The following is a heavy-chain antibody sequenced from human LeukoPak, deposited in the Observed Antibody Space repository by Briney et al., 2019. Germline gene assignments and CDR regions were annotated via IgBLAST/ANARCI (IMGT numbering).Heavy chain of an antibody. D-gene: IGHD6-19*01. CDR1: GASISSSDYY. CDR2: LYSGGLT. Sequence: SETLSLTCTVSGASISSSDYYWGWIRQPPGKGLEGIGSLYSGGLTYYNPSLKSRVTISVDTSKNQFSLKVTSVTAADTAVYSCASGGYSSGWFGSFDIWGQWTVVTVSS. J-gene: IGHJ3*02. V-gene: IGHV4-39*01. CDR3: ASGGYSSGWFGSFDI.